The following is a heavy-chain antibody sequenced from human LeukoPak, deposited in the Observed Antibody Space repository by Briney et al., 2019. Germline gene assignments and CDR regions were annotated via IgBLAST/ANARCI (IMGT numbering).Heavy chain of an antibody. Sequence: PGGSLRLSCAASGFSFRLYYMSWVRHAPGKGLEWVASIKHDGSEDYFVGSVRGRFTISRDNARNSLYLQLNSVRGEDTAVYYCARDYSSGWDDGLDIWGQGTTVTVSS. CDR1: GFSFRLYY. V-gene: IGHV3-7*01. CDR2: IKHDGSED. CDR3: ARDYSSGWDDGLDI. D-gene: IGHD6-19*01. J-gene: IGHJ3*02.